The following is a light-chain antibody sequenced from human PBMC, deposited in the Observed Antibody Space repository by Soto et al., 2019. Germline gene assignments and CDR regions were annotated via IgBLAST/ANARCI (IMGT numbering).Light chain of an antibody. J-gene: IGKJ3*01. CDR1: QGISSY. CDR2: AAS. CDR3: QQLNSLY. V-gene: IGKV1-9*01. Sequence: DIPLTQSPSFLSASVGDRVTITCRASQGISSYLAWYQQKPGKAPKLLIYAASTLQSGVPSRFSGSGSGTEFTLTISSLQPEDFATYYCQQLNSLYFGPGTKVDIK.